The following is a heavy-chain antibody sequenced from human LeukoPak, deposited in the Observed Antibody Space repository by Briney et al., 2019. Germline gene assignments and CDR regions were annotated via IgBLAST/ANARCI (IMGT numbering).Heavy chain of an antibody. V-gene: IGHV1-69*05. CDR2: IIPIFGTA. CDR3: ARAAYDFWSVYYFDY. D-gene: IGHD3-3*01. J-gene: IGHJ4*02. CDR1: GGTFSSYA. Sequence: ASVKVSCTASGGTFSSYAISWVRQAPGQGLEWMGGIIPIFGTANYAQKFQGRVTITTDESTSTAYMELSSLRSEDTAVYYCARAAYDFWSVYYFDYWGQGTLVTVSS.